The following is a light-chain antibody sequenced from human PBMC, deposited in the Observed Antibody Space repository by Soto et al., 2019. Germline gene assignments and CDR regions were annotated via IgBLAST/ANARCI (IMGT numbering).Light chain of an antibody. J-gene: IGKJ4*01. V-gene: IGKV3-20*01. Sequence: EVVMNLSPAALSVSQGEGVTLSCRANQGIGDTLAWYQHKPGQTPRLLIYDASSRAAGIPDRFSGSGSGTDFTLTISRLEPEDFVVYHCHPYGTLPPTFGGGTKL. CDR3: HPYGTLPPT. CDR2: DAS. CDR1: QGIGDT.